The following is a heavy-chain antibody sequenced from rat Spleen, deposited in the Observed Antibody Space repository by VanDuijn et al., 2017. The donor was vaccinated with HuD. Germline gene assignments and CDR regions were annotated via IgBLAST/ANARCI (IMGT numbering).Heavy chain of an antibody. CDR3: ARYEEYYDGTYYFHWFVY. CDR1: GFSLTSYT. D-gene: IGHD1-12*02. V-gene: IGHV2-41*01. J-gene: IGHJ3*01. Sequence: QVQLKESGPGLVQPSQTLSLTCTVAGFSLTSYTVHCVRQHHGKGLEWMGVIWNTGGTRYNSALKSRLSISRDTSKSQVFLKMNSLQTEDTATYYCARYEEYYDGTYYFHWFVYWGQGTLVTVSS. CDR2: IWNTGGT.